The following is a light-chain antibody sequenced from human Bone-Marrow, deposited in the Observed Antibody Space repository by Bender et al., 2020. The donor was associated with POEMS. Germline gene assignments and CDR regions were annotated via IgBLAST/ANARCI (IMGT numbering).Light chain of an antibody. V-gene: IGLV1-47*01. Sequence: QSVLTQPPSASATPGQRVTISCSGGSSNIGSHYVYWYQQLPGAAPKLLIYRNFQRPSGVPDRFSGSKSGTSVSLAITGLQAEDEADYYCQSFDTSLSGWVFGAGTKLTV. J-gene: IGLJ3*02. CDR1: SSNIGSHY. CDR2: RNF. CDR3: QSFDTSLSGWV.